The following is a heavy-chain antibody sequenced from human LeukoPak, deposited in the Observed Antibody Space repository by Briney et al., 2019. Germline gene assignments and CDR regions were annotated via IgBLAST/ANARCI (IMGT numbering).Heavy chain of an antibody. J-gene: IGHJ4*02. CDR3: ARDFYGGYSES. V-gene: IGHV3-30*03. CDR2: ISYDGSNK. Sequence: PGRSLRLSCAASGFTFSSYGMHWVRQAPGKGLEWVAVISYDGSNKYYADSVKGRFTISRDNSKNSLYLQMNSLRAEDTAVYYCARDFYGGYSESWGQGTLVTVSS. D-gene: IGHD4-23*01. CDR1: GFTFSSYG.